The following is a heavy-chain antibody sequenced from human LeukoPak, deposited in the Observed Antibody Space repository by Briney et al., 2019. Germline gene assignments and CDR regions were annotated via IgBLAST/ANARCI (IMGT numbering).Heavy chain of an antibody. J-gene: IGHJ3*01. V-gene: IGHV3-23*01. CDR2: IGASGEST. CDR3: AKDIQLST. D-gene: IGHD5-24*01. CDR1: GFTFSVAA. Sequence: PGGSLRLSCAASGFTFSVAAMTWVRQAPGKGLEWVSLIGASGESTYYADSVKGRFTISRDNSKNTLSLQMNRLRVEDTAMYFCAKDIQLSTWGLGTMVTVSS.